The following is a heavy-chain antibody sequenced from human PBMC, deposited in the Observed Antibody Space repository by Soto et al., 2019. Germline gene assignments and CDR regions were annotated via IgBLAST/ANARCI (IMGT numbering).Heavy chain of an antibody. D-gene: IGHD2-8*02. CDR3: ARDKITGLFDY. CDR2: INHSGST. CDR1: GLSFSCYY. J-gene: IGHJ4*02. Sequence: SETQSLTCAFDGLSFSCYYLTLLRPPPGTGLEWIGEINHSGSTNYNPSLKSRVTISVDTSKNQFSLKLTSVTAADTAVYYCARDKITGLFDYWGQGTLVTVSS. V-gene: IGHV4-34*01.